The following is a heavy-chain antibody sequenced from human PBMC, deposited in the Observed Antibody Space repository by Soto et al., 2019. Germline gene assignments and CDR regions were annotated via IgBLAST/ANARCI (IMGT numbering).Heavy chain of an antibody. D-gene: IGHD5-12*01. CDR3: SQRGGGYGNSWDRFNC. J-gene: IGHJ4*02. V-gene: IGHV2-5*01. Sequence: SGPTLVNPTRTLTLTCTFSGFSLTSSGVGVGWIRQPPGKALEWLALTYWNGKDRYSPSLRRRLASKKATSENQLVLTMTNMDSVETATYYCSQRGGGYGNSWDRFNCWGQVIRGVFSS. CDR1: GFSLTSSGVG. CDR2: TYWNGKD.